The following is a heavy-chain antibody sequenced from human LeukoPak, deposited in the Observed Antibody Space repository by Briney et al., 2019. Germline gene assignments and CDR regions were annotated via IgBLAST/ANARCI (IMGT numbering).Heavy chain of an antibody. D-gene: IGHD3-10*01. J-gene: IGHJ6*03. Sequence: GGSLRLSCAASGFTFSDYYMSWIRQAPGKGLEWVSYISSSGSTIYYADSVKGRFTISRDNAKNSLYLQMNSLRAEDTAVYYCAKDGYMVRGVITFYYYYYYMDVWGKGTTVTVSS. CDR2: ISSSGSTI. CDR1: GFTFSDYY. V-gene: IGHV3-11*04. CDR3: AKDGYMVRGVITFYYYYYYMDV.